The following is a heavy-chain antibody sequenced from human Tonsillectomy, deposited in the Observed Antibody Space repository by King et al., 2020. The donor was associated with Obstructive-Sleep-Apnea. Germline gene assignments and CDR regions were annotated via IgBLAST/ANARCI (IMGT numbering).Heavy chain of an antibody. CDR1: GGSISSSSYY. CDR2: IYYSGST. V-gene: IGHV4-39*07. D-gene: IGHD3-22*01. Sequence: QLQESGPGLVKPSETLSLTCTVSGGSISSSSYYWGWIRQPPGKGLEWIGSIYYSGSTYYNQSLKSRVTTSGDTSKNQFSLKLSSVTAADTAVYYCASAYDSSGYYDHWGQGTLVTVSS. J-gene: IGHJ5*02. CDR3: ASAYDSSGYYDH.